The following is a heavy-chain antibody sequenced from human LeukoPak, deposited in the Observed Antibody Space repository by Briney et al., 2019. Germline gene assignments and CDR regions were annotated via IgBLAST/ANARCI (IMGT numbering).Heavy chain of an antibody. CDR2: IYYSGST. J-gene: IGHJ4*02. CDR1: GGSISSRSYY. Sequence: SETLSLTCTVSGGSISSRSYYWGWIRQPPGKGLEWIGSIYYSGSTYYNPSLQSRVTISVGTSKNQFSLKLSSVTAADTAVYYCARHMLQITMVRGVNLYYFDYWGQGTLVTVSS. V-gene: IGHV4-39*01. D-gene: IGHD3-10*01. CDR3: ARHMLQITMVRGVNLYYFDY.